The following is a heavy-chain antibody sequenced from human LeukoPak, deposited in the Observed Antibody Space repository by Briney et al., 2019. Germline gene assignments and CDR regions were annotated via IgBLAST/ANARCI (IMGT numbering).Heavy chain of an antibody. Sequence: PGGSLRLSCAASGFTFSNFAMTWVRQAPGKGLEWVAVISYDGSNKYYADSVKGRFTISRDNSKNTLYLQMNSLRAEDTAVYYCAKEGAPWELPYYFDYWGQGTLVTVS. CDR3: AKEGAPWELPYYFDY. J-gene: IGHJ4*02. D-gene: IGHD1-26*01. CDR2: ISYDGSNK. CDR1: GFTFSNFA. V-gene: IGHV3-30*18.